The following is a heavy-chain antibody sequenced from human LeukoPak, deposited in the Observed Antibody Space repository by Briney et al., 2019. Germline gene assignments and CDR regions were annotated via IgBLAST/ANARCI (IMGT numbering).Heavy chain of an antibody. V-gene: IGHV1-3*01. CDR3: ARDGYYDSSGYFPWDY. J-gene: IGHJ4*02. D-gene: IGHD3-22*01. Sequence: GASVKVSCKASGYTFTSYAMHWVRQAPGQRLEWMGWMNAGNGNTKYSQKFQGRVTITRDTSASTAYMELSSLRSEDTAVYYCARDGYYDSSGYFPWDYWGQGTLVTVSS. CDR1: GYTFTSYA. CDR2: MNAGNGNT.